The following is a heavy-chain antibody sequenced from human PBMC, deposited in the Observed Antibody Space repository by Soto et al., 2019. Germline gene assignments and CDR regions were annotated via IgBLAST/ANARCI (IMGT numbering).Heavy chain of an antibody. CDR1: EFAFIGYC. D-gene: IGHD2-2*01. CDR2: ISEGGGST. Sequence: GGSLRLSFAASEFAFIGYCRSWVSQAPGKGLEWVSNISEGGGSTYYADSVKGRFTISRDNSKNTLYLQMNSLRAEDTAVYYCAKGYCSSTSCAPDYWGQGTLVTVSS. CDR3: AKGYCSSTSCAPDY. V-gene: IGHV3-23*01. J-gene: IGHJ4*02.